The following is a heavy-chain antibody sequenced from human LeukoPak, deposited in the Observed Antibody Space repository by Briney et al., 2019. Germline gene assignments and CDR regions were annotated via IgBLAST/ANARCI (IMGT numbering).Heavy chain of an antibody. D-gene: IGHD2-2*01. CDR1: GFTFNNYA. V-gene: IGHV3-23*01. J-gene: IGHJ4*02. Sequence: GGSLRLSCAASGFTFNNYAMTWVRQAPGKGLEWVSAISGGGKTFYADSVKGRFSSARDNSKNTLSLQMNGLRVEDTAVYYCAKAIRHQLLCTWDYWGQGILVTVSS. CDR2: ISGGGKT. CDR3: AKAIRHQLLCTWDY.